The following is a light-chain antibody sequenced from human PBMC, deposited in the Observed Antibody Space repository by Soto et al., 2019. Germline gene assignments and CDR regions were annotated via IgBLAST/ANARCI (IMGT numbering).Light chain of an antibody. J-gene: IGKJ5*01. CDR1: QSVSSY. Sequence: EIVLTQSPATLSLSPGERATLSCRASQSVSSYLAWYQQKPGQAPRLLIYDASNRATRIPARFSGSGSGTDSTLTISSLEPEDFAVYYCQQRSNWSPEITFGQGTRLEIK. CDR3: QQRSNWSPEIT. V-gene: IGKV3-11*01. CDR2: DAS.